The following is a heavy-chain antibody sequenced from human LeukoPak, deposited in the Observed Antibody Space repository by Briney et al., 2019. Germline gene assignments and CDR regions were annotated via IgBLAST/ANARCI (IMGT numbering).Heavy chain of an antibody. CDR1: GFTFSSYS. Sequence: GGSLRLSCAASGFTFSSYSMTWVRQAPGKGLEWVSYISSSSSTIYYADSVKGRFTISRDNAKNSLYLQMNSLRAEDTAVYYCARPLSSGWSRSGEKYFQHWGQGTLVTVSS. J-gene: IGHJ1*01. CDR3: ARPLSSGWSRSGEKYFQH. D-gene: IGHD6-19*01. V-gene: IGHV3-48*04. CDR2: ISSSSSTI.